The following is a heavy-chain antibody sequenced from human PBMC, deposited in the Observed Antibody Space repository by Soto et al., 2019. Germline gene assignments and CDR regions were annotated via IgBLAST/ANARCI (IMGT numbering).Heavy chain of an antibody. CDR2: IIPILGIA. D-gene: IGHD2-2*01. CDR3: ARRLGYCTPISCKPFGE. CDR1: GGTFSSYT. V-gene: IGHV1-69*02. Sequence: QVQLVQSGAEVKKPGSSVKVSCKASGGTFSSYTISWVRQAPGQGLEWMGRIIPILGIANYAQNFQGRVTITANKSTSTAYMELSSLSSDDTAVYYCARRLGYCTPISCKPFGEWGQGTLVTVSS. J-gene: IGHJ4*02.